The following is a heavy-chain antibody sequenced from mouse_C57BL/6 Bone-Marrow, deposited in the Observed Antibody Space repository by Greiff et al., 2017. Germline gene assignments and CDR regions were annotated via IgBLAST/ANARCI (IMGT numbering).Heavy chain of an antibody. CDR1: GYTFTSYD. CDR2: IYPSDGST. CDR3: GDAMDY. J-gene: IGHJ4*01. Sequence: QVQLQQSGPELVKPGASVKLSCKASGYTFTSYDISWVQQRPGQGLEWIGWIYPSDGSTNYNENVKGQATLTVDTSTSTAYMELKSLTSEDSAVYFCGDAMDYWGQGTSVTVSS. V-gene: IGHV1-85*01.